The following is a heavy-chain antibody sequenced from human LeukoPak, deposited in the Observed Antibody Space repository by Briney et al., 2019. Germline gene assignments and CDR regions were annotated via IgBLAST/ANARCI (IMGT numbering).Heavy chain of an antibody. D-gene: IGHD3-3*01. V-gene: IGHV1-69*04. CDR3: ARGVPTVVIFGYYFDY. J-gene: IGHJ4*02. Sequence: SVKVSCKASGGTFSSYAISWVRQAPGQGLEWMGRIIPILGIANYAQKFQGRVTITADKSTSTAYMELSSLRSEDTAVYYCARGVPTVVIFGYYFDYGGQGTLVTVSS. CDR1: GGTFSSYA. CDR2: IIPILGIA.